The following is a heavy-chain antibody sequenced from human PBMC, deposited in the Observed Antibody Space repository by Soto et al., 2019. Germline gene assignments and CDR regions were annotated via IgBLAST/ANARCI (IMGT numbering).Heavy chain of an antibody. Sequence: SVKVSCKASGGTFSSYAISWVRQAPGQGLEWMGGIIPIFGTANYAQKFQGRVTITADESTSTACMELSSLRSEDTAVYYCARATTYYYDSSGCFQHWGQGTLVTVSS. V-gene: IGHV1-69*13. CDR3: ARATTYYYDSSGCFQH. CDR2: IIPIFGTA. J-gene: IGHJ1*01. CDR1: GGTFSSYA. D-gene: IGHD3-22*01.